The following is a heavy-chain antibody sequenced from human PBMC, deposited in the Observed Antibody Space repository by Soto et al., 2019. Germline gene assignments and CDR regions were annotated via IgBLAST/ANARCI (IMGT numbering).Heavy chain of an antibody. Sequence: SETLSLTCTVSGGSISSYYWSWIRQPPGKGLEWIGYIYYSGTTDYSPSLKSRVTISVDTSKNQFSLKLSSVTAADSAIYYCARQSGGYYYYGMDVWGQGTTVTV. J-gene: IGHJ6*02. D-gene: IGHD1-26*01. V-gene: IGHV4-59*08. CDR1: GGSISSYY. CDR3: ARQSGGYYYYGMDV. CDR2: IYYSGTT.